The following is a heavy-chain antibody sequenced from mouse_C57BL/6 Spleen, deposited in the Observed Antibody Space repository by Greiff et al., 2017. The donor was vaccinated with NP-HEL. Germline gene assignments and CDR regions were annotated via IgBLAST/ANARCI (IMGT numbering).Heavy chain of an antibody. CDR2: IYPGDGDT. V-gene: IGHV1-82*01. J-gene: IGHJ1*03. D-gene: IGHD4-1*01. CDR3: ARPKLGRGGYWYFDV. CDR1: GYAFSSSW. Sequence: QVQLQQSGPELEKPGASVKISCKASGYAFSSSWMNWVKQRPGKGLEWIGRIYPGDGDTNYNGKFKGKATLTADKSSSTAYMQLSSLTSEDSAVYFCARPKLGRGGYWYFDVWGTGTTVTVSS.